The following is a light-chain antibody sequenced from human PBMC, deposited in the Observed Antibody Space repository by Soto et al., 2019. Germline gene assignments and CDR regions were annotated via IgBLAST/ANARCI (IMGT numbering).Light chain of an antibody. Sequence: DLQMTQSPSTLSASVGDIVTSTCRANQTINTWLAWYQQKLGKAPKFLIYQASSLESGVPSRFSGSESGTEFTLTISSLQPEAFATYYCQQYNVYPWTFGQGTKVEIK. V-gene: IGKV1-5*03. CDR3: QQYNVYPWT. CDR1: QTINTW. J-gene: IGKJ1*01. CDR2: QAS.